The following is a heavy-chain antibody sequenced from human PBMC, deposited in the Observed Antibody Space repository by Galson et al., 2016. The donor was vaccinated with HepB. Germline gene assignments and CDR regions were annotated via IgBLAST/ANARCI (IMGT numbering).Heavy chain of an antibody. CDR2: IGHDGSYT. D-gene: IGHD2-15*01. Sequence: SLRLSCAASGFTFSTYGMHWVRQAPGKGLEWVAVIGHDGSYTNYVDSVKGRFTISRDNSKNTLYLQFNSLRDEDTAVYYCARDLAVGRYFDYCGQGTLVTVFS. J-gene: IGHJ4*02. V-gene: IGHV3-33*01. CDR3: ARDLAVGRYFDY. CDR1: GFTFSTYG.